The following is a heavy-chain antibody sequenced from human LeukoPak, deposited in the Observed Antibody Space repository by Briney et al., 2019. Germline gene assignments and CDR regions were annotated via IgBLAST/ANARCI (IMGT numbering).Heavy chain of an antibody. D-gene: IGHD3-10*01. J-gene: IGHJ4*02. CDR3: AKVGVLAGSKYFDY. CDR2: ISSSSSYI. CDR1: GFTFSSYS. Sequence: GSLRLSCAASGFTFSSYSMNWVRQAPGKGLEWVSSISSSSSYIYYADSVKGRFTISRDNAKNSLYLQMNSLRAEDTAVYYCAKVGVLAGSKYFDYWGQGTLVTVSS. V-gene: IGHV3-21*01.